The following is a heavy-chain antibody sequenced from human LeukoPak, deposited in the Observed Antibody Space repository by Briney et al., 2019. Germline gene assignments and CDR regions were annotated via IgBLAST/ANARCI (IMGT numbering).Heavy chain of an antibody. D-gene: IGHD3-9*01. V-gene: IGHV1-69*01. CDR2: IIPIFGTA. CDR3: ARGRTYYDILTGYPLEY. J-gene: IGHJ4*02. CDR1: GGTFSSYA. Sequence: SVKVSCKASGGTFSSYAISWVRQATGQGLEWMGGIIPIFGTANYAQKFQGRVTITADESTSTAYMELSSLRSEDTAVYYCARGRTYYDILTGYPLEYWGQGTLVTVSS.